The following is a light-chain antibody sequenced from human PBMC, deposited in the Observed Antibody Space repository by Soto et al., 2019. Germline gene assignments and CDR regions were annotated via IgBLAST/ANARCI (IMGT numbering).Light chain of an antibody. CDR3: NSFTNSSTVV. Sequence: QSVLTQPASVSGSPGQSITISCTGTSSDIGAYNYVSWYQQHPDRAPKLMIYGVGDRPSGVSNRFSGSKSGNTASLTISGLQAEDEADYYCNSFTNSSTVVFGGGTKVTVL. V-gene: IGLV2-14*01. J-gene: IGLJ3*02. CDR2: GVG. CDR1: SSDIGAYNY.